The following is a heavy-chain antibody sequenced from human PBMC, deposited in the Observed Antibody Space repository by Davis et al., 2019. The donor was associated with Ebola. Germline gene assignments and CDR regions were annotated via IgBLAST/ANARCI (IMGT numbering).Heavy chain of an antibody. CDR2: IYYSGST. CDR1: GGSISSYY. Sequence: SETLSLTCTVSGGSISSYYWGWIRQPPGKGLEWIGSIYYSGSTYYNPSLKSRVTISVDTSKNQFSLKLSSVTAADTAVYYCARLWAYYYGSGSYYRSYYFDYWGQGTLVTVSS. J-gene: IGHJ4*02. D-gene: IGHD3-10*01. V-gene: IGHV4-39*01. CDR3: ARLWAYYYGSGSYYRSYYFDY.